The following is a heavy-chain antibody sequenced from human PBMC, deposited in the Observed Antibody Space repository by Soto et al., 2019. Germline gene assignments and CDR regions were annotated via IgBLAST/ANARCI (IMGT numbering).Heavy chain of an antibody. CDR2: ISGGGGT. D-gene: IGHD5-18*01. V-gene: IGHV3-23*01. CDR1: GFTLSSYA. J-gene: IGHJ4*02. Sequence: GGSLRLSCAASGFTLSSYAMSWVRQAPGKGLEWVSAISGGGGTYYADSVKGRFTISRDNSRNTLHLQMSSLRAEDTAVYYCAKIPPGYSYGYFYFDYWGQGTLVTVSS. CDR3: AKIPPGYSYGYFYFDY.